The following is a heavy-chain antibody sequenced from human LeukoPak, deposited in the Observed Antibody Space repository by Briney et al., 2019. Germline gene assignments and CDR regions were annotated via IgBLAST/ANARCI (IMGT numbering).Heavy chain of an antibody. D-gene: IGHD6-13*01. V-gene: IGHV3-23*01. CDR1: GFTFSSYA. Sequence: GGSLRLSCAASGFTFSSYAMSWVRQAPGKGLEWVSAISGSGGSTYYADSVKGRFTISRDNSKNTLYLQMNSLRAEDTAVYYCAKGSSVSGAAAGTNDYWGQGTLVTVSS. CDR2: ISGSGGST. CDR3: AKGSSVSGAAAGTNDY. J-gene: IGHJ4*02.